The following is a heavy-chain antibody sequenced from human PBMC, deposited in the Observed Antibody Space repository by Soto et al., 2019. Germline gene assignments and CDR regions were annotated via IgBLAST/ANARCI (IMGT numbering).Heavy chain of an antibody. V-gene: IGHV3-23*01. CDR2: ISGSGGST. J-gene: IGHJ4*02. D-gene: IGHD4-17*01. CDR3: AKGRVYGDYVSGAPFDY. CDR1: GFTFSSYA. Sequence: EVQLLESGGGLVQPGGSLRLSCAASGFTFSSYAMSWVRQAPGKGLEWVSAISGSGGSTYYADSVKGRFTISRDNSKNTLYLQMNSLRAEDTAVYYCAKGRVYGDYVSGAPFDYWGQGTLVTVSS.